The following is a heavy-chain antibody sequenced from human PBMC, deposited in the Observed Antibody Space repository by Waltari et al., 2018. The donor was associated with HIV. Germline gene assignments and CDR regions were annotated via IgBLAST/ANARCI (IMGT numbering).Heavy chain of an antibody. V-gene: IGHV3-23*04. D-gene: IGHD3-22*01. CDR3: AKDDSTGSSGYYPFHY. CDR2: ISGSGGST. Sequence: EVQLVESGGGLRQPGGSLRVSCADPGVPFTNYAMNWVRQAPGKGLEWVSAISGSGGSTYYADSVKGRFTISRDNSKNTLYLQMNSLRAEDTAVYYCAKDDSTGSSGYYPFHYWGQGTLITVSS. J-gene: IGHJ4*02. CDR1: GVPFTNYA.